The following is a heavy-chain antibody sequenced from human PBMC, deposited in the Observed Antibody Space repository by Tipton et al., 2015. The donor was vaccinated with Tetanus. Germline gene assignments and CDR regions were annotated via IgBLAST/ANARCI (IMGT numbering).Heavy chain of an antibody. D-gene: IGHD4-17*01. CDR1: GYTFTCYG. CDR3: ARIRILTETTVTTFAFDI. Sequence: QSGAEVKKPGASVKVSCKASGYTFTCYGISWVRQAPGQGLEWMGWISAYNGNTNYAQKLQGRVTMTTDTSTSTAYMELRSLRSDDTAVYYCARIRILTETTVTTFAFDIWGQGTMVTVSS. CDR2: ISAYNGNT. V-gene: IGHV1-18*01. J-gene: IGHJ3*02.